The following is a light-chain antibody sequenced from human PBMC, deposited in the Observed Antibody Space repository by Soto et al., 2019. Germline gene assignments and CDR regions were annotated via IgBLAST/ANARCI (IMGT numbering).Light chain of an antibody. J-gene: IGKJ4*01. CDR2: DAS. V-gene: IGKV1-33*01. Sequence: DIQMTQSPSSLSASVGDRVTITCQASQDIKNYLNWYQQKSGKAPKLLIYDASDLETGVPSRFSGSGSGTDFTFTINSLQPEDIETYYCQQYDNLPLTFGGGTKVEIK. CDR3: QQYDNLPLT. CDR1: QDIKNY.